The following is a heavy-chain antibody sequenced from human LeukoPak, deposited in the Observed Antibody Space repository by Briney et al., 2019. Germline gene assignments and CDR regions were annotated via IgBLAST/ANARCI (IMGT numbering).Heavy chain of an antibody. J-gene: IGHJ3*01. CDR2: ISAGGAT. D-gene: IGHD3-3*01. V-gene: IGHV4-61*02. CDR1: NGSINSGTFY. CDR3: ARDRRITIFGVIATNVFDV. Sequence: SETLSLTCTVSNGSINSGTFYSSWIRQSAGKGLEWIGRISAGGATNYNPSLETRFTMSVDTSKNQFSLKLSSVTAADTAMYYCARDRRITIFGVIATNVFDVWGQGTMVTVSS.